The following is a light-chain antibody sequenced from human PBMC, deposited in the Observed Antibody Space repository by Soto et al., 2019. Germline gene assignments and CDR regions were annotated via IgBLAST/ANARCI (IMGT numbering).Light chain of an antibody. CDR2: DVS. CDR3: SSYRSASTLYV. J-gene: IGLJ1*01. CDR1: NSDVGGYNY. V-gene: IGLV2-14*03. Sequence: QSALTQPASVSGSPGQSITISCTGTNSDVGGYNYVSWYQQHPGKAPKLMIYDVSNRPSGVSNRFPGSKSGNTASLTISGLQAEDEADYYCSSYRSASTLYVFGTGTKLTVL.